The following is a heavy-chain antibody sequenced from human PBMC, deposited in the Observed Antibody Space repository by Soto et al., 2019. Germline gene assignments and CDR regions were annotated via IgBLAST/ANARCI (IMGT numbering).Heavy chain of an antibody. Sequence: QVQLVQSGAEVKKPGASVKVSCKASGYTFTSYGIGWVRQAPGQGLEWMGWISAYNSNTNYAQNLQGRVTMTTDTSPSTAYMELRSLRSDDTAVYYCARDEDYKLGAYGGWFDPWGQGTLVTVSS. J-gene: IGHJ5*02. CDR1: GYTFTSYG. CDR3: ARDEDYKLGAYGGWFDP. V-gene: IGHV1-18*01. D-gene: IGHD1-26*01. CDR2: ISAYNSNT.